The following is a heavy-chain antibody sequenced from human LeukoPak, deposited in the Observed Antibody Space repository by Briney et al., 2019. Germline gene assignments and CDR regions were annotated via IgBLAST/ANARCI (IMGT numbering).Heavy chain of an antibody. CDR2: INPILGVA. D-gene: IGHD1-26*01. Sequence: ASVKVSCKASGGTFSSYTIRWARQAPGQGLQWMGRINPILGVANYAQKFQGRVTITADTSTSTAYMELSRLRSEATAVYYCARDRSGSPGSAFDIWGQGTMVTVSS. CDR1: GGTFSSYT. J-gene: IGHJ3*02. CDR3: ARDRSGSPGSAFDI. V-gene: IGHV1-69*04.